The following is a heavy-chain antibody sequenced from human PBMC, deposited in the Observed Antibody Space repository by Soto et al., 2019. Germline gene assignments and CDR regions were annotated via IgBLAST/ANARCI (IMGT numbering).Heavy chain of an antibody. CDR3: AMDWNSSPMGAFDI. Sequence: SVKVSCKASGGTFSSYAISWVRQAPGQGLEWMGGIIPTFGTANYAQKFQGRVTITADESTSTAYMELSSLRSEDTAVYYCAMDWNSSPMGAFDIWGQGTMVTVSS. D-gene: IGHD6-13*01. J-gene: IGHJ3*02. CDR1: GGTFSSYA. CDR2: IIPTFGTA. V-gene: IGHV1-69*13.